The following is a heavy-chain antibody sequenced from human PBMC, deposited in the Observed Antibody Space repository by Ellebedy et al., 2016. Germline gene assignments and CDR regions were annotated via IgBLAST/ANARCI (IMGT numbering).Heavy chain of an antibody. Sequence: GESLKISCAASGFTINPYSMTWVRQAPGKGLEWVATIKRDGDDEYYVDSVKGRFTVSRDNAKNSVYLQMNSLRADDTAVYYCARDRSGWASDCWGQGTLVTVSS. D-gene: IGHD6-19*01. V-gene: IGHV3-7*01. CDR1: GFTINPYS. CDR2: IKRDGDDE. J-gene: IGHJ4*02. CDR3: ARDRSGWASDC.